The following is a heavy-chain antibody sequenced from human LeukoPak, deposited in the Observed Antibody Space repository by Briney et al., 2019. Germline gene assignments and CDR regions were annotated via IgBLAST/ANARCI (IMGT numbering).Heavy chain of an antibody. CDR1: GGSISSGDYY. V-gene: IGHV4-30-4*01. D-gene: IGHD3-22*01. CDR2: IYYSGST. J-gene: IGHJ3*02. Sequence: PSETLSLTCTVSGGSISSGDYYWSWIRQPPGTGLEWIGYIYYSGSTYYNPSLKSRVTISVDTSKNQFSLKLSSVTAADTAVYYCARDLIVADAFDIWGQGTMVTVSS. CDR3: ARDLIVADAFDI.